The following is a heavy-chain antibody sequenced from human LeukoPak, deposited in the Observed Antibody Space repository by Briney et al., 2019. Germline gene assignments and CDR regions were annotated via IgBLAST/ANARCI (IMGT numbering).Heavy chain of an antibody. V-gene: IGHV1-58*02. CDR2: IVVGSGNT. D-gene: IGHD6-13*01. CDR1: GFTFTSSA. Sequence: GASVKVSCKASGFTFTSSAMQWVRQARGQRLEWIGWIVVGSGNTNYAQKFQERVAITRDMSTSTAYMELSSLRSEDTAVYYCATRLSLAAAGTGDYWGQGTLVTVSS. CDR3: ATRLSLAAAGTGDY. J-gene: IGHJ4*02.